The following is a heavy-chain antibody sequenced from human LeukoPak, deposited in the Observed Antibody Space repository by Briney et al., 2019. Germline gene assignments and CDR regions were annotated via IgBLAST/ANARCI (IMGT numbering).Heavy chain of an antibody. CDR1: GFTFSSYG. V-gene: IGHV3-30*18. Sequence: GGSLRLSCAASGFTFSSYGMHWVRQAPGKGREWVAVISYDGSNKYYADSVKGRFTISRDNSKHTLYLQMNSLRAEDTAVYYCAKDGSYYDSSGYYYDAFDIWGQGTMVTVSS. CDR2: ISYDGSNK. CDR3: AKDGSYYDSSGYYYDAFDI. J-gene: IGHJ3*02. D-gene: IGHD3-22*01.